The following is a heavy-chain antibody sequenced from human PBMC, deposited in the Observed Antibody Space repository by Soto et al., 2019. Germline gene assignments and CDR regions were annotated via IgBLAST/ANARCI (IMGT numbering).Heavy chain of an antibody. CDR1: GFTFSSYS. CDR2: ISSSSSTI. CDR3: ARASGYSSGWDDYYYYGMDV. Sequence: PGGSLRLSCAASGFTFSSYSMNWVRQAPGKGLEWVSYISSSSSTIYYADSVKGRFTISRDNAKNSLYLQMNSLRDEDTAVYYCARASGYSSGWDDYYYYGMDVWGQGTTVTVSS. D-gene: IGHD6-19*01. J-gene: IGHJ6*02. V-gene: IGHV3-48*02.